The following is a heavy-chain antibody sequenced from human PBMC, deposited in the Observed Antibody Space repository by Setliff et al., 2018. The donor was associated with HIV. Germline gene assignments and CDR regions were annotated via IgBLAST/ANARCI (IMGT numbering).Heavy chain of an antibody. CDR2: IYTSGSI. V-gene: IGHV4-61*02. J-gene: IGHJ5*02. CDR3: AREDGEYTSSPRWFDP. D-gene: IGHD6-13*01. CDR1: GGSISRGSYY. Sequence: LSLTCTVSGGSISRGSYYWSWIRQPAGKGLEWIGRIYTSGSIHYNPSLKSRVSISVDTSKNQFSLKVSSVNAPDTAVYFCAREDGEYTSSPRWFDPWGQGTQVTVSS.